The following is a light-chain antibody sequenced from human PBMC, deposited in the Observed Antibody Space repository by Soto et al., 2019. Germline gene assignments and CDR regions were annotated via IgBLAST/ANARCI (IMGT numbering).Light chain of an antibody. CDR3: QQYNSYST. CDR1: QTISNW. Sequence: DIPMTQSPSTLSASVGDRVTITCRASQTISNWLAWYQQKPGRAPKILIHDASSLQTGVPSRFSGSGSGAEFTLTISSLQPDDFATYSCQQYNSYSTFGQGTKVEIK. CDR2: DAS. J-gene: IGKJ1*01. V-gene: IGKV1-5*01.